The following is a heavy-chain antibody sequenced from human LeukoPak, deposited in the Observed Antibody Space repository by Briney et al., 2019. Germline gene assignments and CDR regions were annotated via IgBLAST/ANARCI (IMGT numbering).Heavy chain of an antibody. Sequence: SGGSLRLSCAASGFTFSSYEMNWVRQAPGKGLEWVSFINSRGSTIYYVDSVKGRFTISRDNAKNSLYLQMNSLRGEDTAVYYCASWAGTTAGFSGPFDFWGQGTLVTVSS. CDR2: INSRGSTI. CDR3: ASWAGTTAGFSGPFDF. CDR1: GFTFSSYE. D-gene: IGHD6-25*01. J-gene: IGHJ4*02. V-gene: IGHV3-48*03.